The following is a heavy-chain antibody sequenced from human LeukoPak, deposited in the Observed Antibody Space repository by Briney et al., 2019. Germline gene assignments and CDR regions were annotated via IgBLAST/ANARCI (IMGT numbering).Heavy chain of an antibody. J-gene: IGHJ4*02. Sequence: GGSLRLSCAASGFTFSDYYMSWIRQAPGKGLEWVSYISSSGSTIYYADSVKGRFTISRDNAKNSLYLQMNSLRADDTALYHCARGHTTSPFDYWGQGTLVTVSS. CDR1: GFTFSDYY. CDR3: ARGHTTSPFDY. D-gene: IGHD1-1*01. CDR2: ISSSGSTI. V-gene: IGHV3-11*01.